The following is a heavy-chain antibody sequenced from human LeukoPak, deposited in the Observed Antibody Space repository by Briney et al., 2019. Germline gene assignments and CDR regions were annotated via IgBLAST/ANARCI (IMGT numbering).Heavy chain of an antibody. CDR2: INNSGST. CDR3: ARGQELATL. J-gene: IGHJ4*02. CDR1: GGSFSGYY. Sequence: SETLSLTCAVYGGSFSGYYWSWIRQPPGEGLEWIGEINNSGSTNFNPSLKSRVTISVDTSRNQFSLKLSSVTAADTAVYYCARGQELATLWGEGSLVTVSS. V-gene: IGHV4-34*01. D-gene: IGHD5-24*01.